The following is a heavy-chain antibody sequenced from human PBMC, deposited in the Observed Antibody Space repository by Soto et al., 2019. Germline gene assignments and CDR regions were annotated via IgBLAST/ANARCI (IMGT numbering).Heavy chain of an antibody. V-gene: IGHV3-74*01. CDR3: ASSMGRIGVFGVVIMSGFFDY. CDR2: INSDGSST. Sequence: GGSLILSCAASGFTFSSYWMHWVRQAPGKGLAWVSRINSDGSSTSYADSVKGRFTISRDNAKNTLYLQMNSLRAEDTAVYYCASSMGRIGVFGVVIMSGFFDYWGQGTLVTVSS. J-gene: IGHJ4*02. D-gene: IGHD3-3*01. CDR1: GFTFSSYW.